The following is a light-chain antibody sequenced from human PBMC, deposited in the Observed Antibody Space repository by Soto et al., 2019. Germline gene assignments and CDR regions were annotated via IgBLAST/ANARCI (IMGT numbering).Light chain of an antibody. CDR2: DVS. CDR1: SSDIGGYNY. V-gene: IGLV2-14*01. Sequence: LTQPASMSGSPGQSVTISCAGTSSDIGGYNYVSWYQHHPGTAPKLIIYDVSSRPSGVSHRFSASKSGNTASLTISGLQAEDEADYYCSSFSVASPLFGTGTKVTVL. CDR3: SSFSVASPL. J-gene: IGLJ1*01.